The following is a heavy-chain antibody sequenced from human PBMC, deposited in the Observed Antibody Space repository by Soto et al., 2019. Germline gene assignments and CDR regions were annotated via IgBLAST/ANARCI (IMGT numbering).Heavy chain of an antibody. V-gene: IGHV1-3*01. CDR3: AIGGSLNRNFDL. D-gene: IGHD1-26*01. J-gene: IGHJ2*01. CDR1: GYTFTSYA. CDR2: INAGNGNT. Sequence: QVQLVQSGAEVKKPGASVKVSCKASGYTFTSYAMHWVRQAPGQRLEWMGWINAGNGNTKYSQKFQGIVTITRDTSASTAYVELSSVRSEATAVYYCAIGGSLNRNFDLWCGGTLGTVSS.